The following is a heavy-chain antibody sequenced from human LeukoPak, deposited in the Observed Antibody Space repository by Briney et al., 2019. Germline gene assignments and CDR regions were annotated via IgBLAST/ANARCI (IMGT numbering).Heavy chain of an antibody. CDR1: GGSISSSSYY. Sequence: SETLSLTCTVSGGSISSSSYYWGWIRQPPGKGLEWIGSIYYSGYTYYNPSLKSRVTISVDTSKNQFSLKLSSVTAAGTAVYYCATHYYDSSGYYPWYFDFWGQGTLVTVSS. CDR2: IYYSGYT. V-gene: IGHV4-39*01. J-gene: IGHJ4*02. D-gene: IGHD3-22*01. CDR3: ATHYYDSSGYYPWYFDF.